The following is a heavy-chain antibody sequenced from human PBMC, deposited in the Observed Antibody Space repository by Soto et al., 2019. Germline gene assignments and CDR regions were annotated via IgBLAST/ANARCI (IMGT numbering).Heavy chain of an antibody. J-gene: IGHJ4*02. CDR1: GGSISSDNW. V-gene: IGHV4-4*02. CDR2: IYRSGST. D-gene: IGHD2-2*01. CDR3: AKVGHYIPATN. Sequence: SETLSLTCAVSGGSISSDNWWSWVRQPPGKGLEWIGEIYRSGSTNYNPSLRSRVTISLDKSNNQFSLRLTSVIAADTAVYYCAKVGHYIPATNWGQGTLVTVSS.